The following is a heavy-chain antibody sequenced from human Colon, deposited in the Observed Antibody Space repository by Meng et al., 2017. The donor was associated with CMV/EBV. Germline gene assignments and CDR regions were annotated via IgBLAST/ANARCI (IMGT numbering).Heavy chain of an antibody. J-gene: IGHJ4*02. CDR3: ARARRYDILTGYYTVFDY. V-gene: IGHV3-30*04. CDR2: ISYDGSNK. Sequence: GESLKISCAASGFTFSSYAMHWVRQAPGKGLEWVAVISYDGSNKYYADSVKGRFTISRDNSKNTLYLQMNSLRAEDTAVYYCARARRYDILTGYYTVFDYWGQGTLVTVSS. CDR1: GFTFSSYA. D-gene: IGHD3-9*01.